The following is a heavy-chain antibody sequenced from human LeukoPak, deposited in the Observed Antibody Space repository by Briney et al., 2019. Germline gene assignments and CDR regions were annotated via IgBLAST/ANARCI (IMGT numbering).Heavy chain of an antibody. V-gene: IGHV4-39*01. Sequence: SETLSLTCGVNGGSFSGYYWGWIRQPPGKGLEWIGSIYYSGSTYYNPSLKSRVTISVDASKNQFSLKLSSVTAADTAVYYCARQTYSSGFRFDYWGQGTLVTVSS. CDR3: ARQTYSSGFRFDY. J-gene: IGHJ4*02. CDR2: IYYSGST. CDR1: GGSFSGYY. D-gene: IGHD6-19*01.